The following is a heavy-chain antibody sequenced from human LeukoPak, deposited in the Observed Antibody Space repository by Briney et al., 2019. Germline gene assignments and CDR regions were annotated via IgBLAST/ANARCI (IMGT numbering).Heavy chain of an antibody. J-gene: IGHJ4*02. CDR3: ARGGPYSASDY. CDR2: ISSDGSST. Sequence: SGGSLRLSCAASGFTFSSYWMHWVRQAPGKGLVWVSRISSDGSSTSYADSVKGRPTISRDNAKNTLHLQMNTLREEDTAAYYCARGGPYSASDYWGQGTLVTVSS. CDR1: GFTFSSYW. V-gene: IGHV3-74*01. D-gene: IGHD1-26*01.